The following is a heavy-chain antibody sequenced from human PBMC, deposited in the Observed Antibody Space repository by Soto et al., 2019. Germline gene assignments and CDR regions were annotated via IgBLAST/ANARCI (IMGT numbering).Heavy chain of an antibody. V-gene: IGHV4-39*01. J-gene: IGHJ4*02. D-gene: IGHD3-22*01. CDR1: GGSISSSSYY. CDR3: ARHSAYYYDSSGYLDY. Sequence: PSETLSLTCTVSGGSISSSSYYWGWIRQPPGKGLEWIGSIYYSGSTYYNPSLKSRVTISVDTSKNQFSLKLSSVTAADTAVYYCARHSAYYYDSSGYLDYWGQRTLVTVSS. CDR2: IYYSGST.